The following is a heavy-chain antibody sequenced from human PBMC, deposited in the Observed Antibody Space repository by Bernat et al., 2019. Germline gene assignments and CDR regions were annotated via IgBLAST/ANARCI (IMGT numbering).Heavy chain of an antibody. CDR1: GGSFSGYY. Sequence: QVQLQQWGAGLLKPSETLSLTCAVYGGSFSGYYWSWIRQPPGKGLEWIGEINHSGGTNYNPSLKSRVTISVDTSKNQFSLKLRSVTAADTAVYYCARRGEGQELVLVYWGQGTLVTVSS. D-gene: IGHD6-13*01. CDR2: INHSGGT. J-gene: IGHJ4*02. CDR3: ARRGEGQELVLVY. V-gene: IGHV4-34*01.